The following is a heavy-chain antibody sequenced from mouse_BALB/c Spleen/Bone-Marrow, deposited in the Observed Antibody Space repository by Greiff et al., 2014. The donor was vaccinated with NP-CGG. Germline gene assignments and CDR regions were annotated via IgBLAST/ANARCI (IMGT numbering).Heavy chain of an antibody. V-gene: IGHV1-4*01. J-gene: IGHJ4*01. Sequence: VQLQQSGAELARPGASVKMSCKASGYTFTSCTMHWVKQRPGQGLEWIGYINPSSGNTNHNQKFRDKATLTADRSSSTAYMQLSSLTSEDTAVYYCTRIGPPYYAMDYWGQGTSVTVSS. CDR1: GYTFTSCT. CDR2: INPSSGNT. CDR3: TRIGPPYYAMDY.